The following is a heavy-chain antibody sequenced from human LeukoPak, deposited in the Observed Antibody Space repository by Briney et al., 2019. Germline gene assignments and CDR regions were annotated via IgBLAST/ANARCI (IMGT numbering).Heavy chain of an antibody. CDR1: GASIRTYH. D-gene: IGHD2/OR15-2a*01. Sequence: SETLSLTCTVSGASIRTYHWSWFRQSPGKGLEWTASIYDSGYTNYSPSLKSRSTISVDTSNNQFSLRLTSVTAADTAVYYCARLNRASASPRDFDCWGQGTLVTVSS. CDR2: IYDSGYT. J-gene: IGHJ4*02. CDR3: ARLNRASASPRDFDC. V-gene: IGHV4-59*08.